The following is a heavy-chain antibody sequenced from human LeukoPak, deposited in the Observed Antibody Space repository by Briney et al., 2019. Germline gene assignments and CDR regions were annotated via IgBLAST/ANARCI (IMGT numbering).Heavy chain of an antibody. CDR2: ISYDGSNK. Sequence: GGSLRLSCAASGFTFSSYGMHWVRQAPGKGLEWVAVISYDGSNKYYADSVKGRFTISRDNSKNTLYLQMNSLRAEDTAVYYCAKDLDYWGQGTLVTVSS. V-gene: IGHV3-30*18. CDR3: AKDLDY. J-gene: IGHJ4*02. CDR1: GFTFSSYG.